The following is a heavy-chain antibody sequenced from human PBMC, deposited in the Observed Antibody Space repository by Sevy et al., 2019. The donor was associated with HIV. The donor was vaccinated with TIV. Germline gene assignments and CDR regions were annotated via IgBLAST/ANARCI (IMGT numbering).Heavy chain of an antibody. J-gene: IGHJ6*03. V-gene: IGHV3-30-3*01. CDR2: ISYDGSNK. D-gene: IGHD6-19*01. CDR3: ARTAVAGTSTYYYYYMVV. CDR1: GFTFSSYA. Sequence: GGSLRLSCAASGFTFSSYAMHWVRQAPGKGLEWVAVISYDGSNKYYADSVKGEFTISRDNSKNTLYLQMNSLRAEDTAVYYCARTAVAGTSTYYYYYMVVWGKGTTVTVSS.